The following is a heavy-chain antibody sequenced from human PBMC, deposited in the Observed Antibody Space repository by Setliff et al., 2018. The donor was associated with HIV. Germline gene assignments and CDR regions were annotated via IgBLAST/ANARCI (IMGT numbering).Heavy chain of an antibody. CDR3: ARQGAGYYYDSSDYYTGNDFDM. V-gene: IGHV4-38-2*01. Sequence: SETLSLTCAVSGYSISTAYYWAWIRQSPGKGLEWIGGFHHSGSAHYNPSLKSRVTISGQTSKNQFSLTLTSVTAADTAIYYCARQGAGYYYDSSDYYTGNDFDMWGQGTMVTVS. D-gene: IGHD3-22*01. CDR1: GYSISTAYY. J-gene: IGHJ3*02. CDR2: FHHSGSA.